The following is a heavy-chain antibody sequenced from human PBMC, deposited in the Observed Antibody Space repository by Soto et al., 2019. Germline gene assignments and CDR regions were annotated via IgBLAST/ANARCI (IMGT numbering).Heavy chain of an antibody. CDR2: IKSKTDGATT. J-gene: IGHJ3*01. Sequence: GGSLRLSCEGSGFTFRNAWMSWVRQAPGKGLEWVGRIKSKTDGATTDHAAPVKGRFTISRDDSENTLFLQMNGLKTEDTAVYYCGTGSALDVWGQGTKVTVSS. CDR3: GTGSALDV. V-gene: IGHV3-15*01. CDR1: GFTFRNAW.